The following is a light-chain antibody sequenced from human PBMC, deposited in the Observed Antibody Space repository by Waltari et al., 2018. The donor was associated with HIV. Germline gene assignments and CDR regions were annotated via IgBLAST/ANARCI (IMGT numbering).Light chain of an antibody. J-gene: IGKJ2*01. Sequence: VVLTQSPLSLPVPLRPPASISFRSSPSLVYRDGNTYLKWCQQRPGQSPRRLINKRANRDAGVPDRLCGSGSGTDVTLKISRVEAEDVVVDYCMQGTHRPMYTFGQGTKLEIK. CDR3: MQGTHRPMYT. CDR1: PSLVYRDGNTY. V-gene: IGKV2-30*01. CDR2: KRA.